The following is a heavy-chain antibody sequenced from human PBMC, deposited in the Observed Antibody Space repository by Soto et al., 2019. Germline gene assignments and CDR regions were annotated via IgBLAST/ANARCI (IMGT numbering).Heavy chain of an antibody. D-gene: IGHD4-17*01. V-gene: IGHV3-53*01. CDR3: ATWRLREHAYDI. Sequence: DVQLVESGGGLIQPGGSLRLSCEASGITVTGKKYVAWVRQAPWKGLEWVSGVYDTDGIYYADAVKGRFTSSRDNSKTIVYREMNSLTPDKTDVYYCATWRLREHAYDIWGLGTTGTVSS. CDR1: GITVTGKKY. J-gene: IGHJ3*02. CDR2: VYDTDGI.